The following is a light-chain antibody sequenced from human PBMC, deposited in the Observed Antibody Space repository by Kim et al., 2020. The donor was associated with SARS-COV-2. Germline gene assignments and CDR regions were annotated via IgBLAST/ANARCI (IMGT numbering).Light chain of an antibody. CDR2: AAS. V-gene: IGKV1-16*01. Sequence: AAVGDRVTITCRASQDIRNYLAWFQQIPGKAHKSLIYAASNLQSGVPSRFSASGSGTDFTLTISSLQPEDFATYYCQQCHSYPLTFGGGTKVDIK. CDR1: QDIRNY. CDR3: QQCHSYPLT. J-gene: IGKJ4*01.